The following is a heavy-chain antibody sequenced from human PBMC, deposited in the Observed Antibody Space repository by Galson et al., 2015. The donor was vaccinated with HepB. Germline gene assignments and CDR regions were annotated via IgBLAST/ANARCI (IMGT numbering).Heavy chain of an antibody. V-gene: IGHV3-53*01. D-gene: IGHD3-3*01. J-gene: IGHJ6*03. CDR2: IYSGGST. Sequence: SLRLSCAASGFTVSSNYMSWVRQAPGKGLEWASVIYSGGSTYYADSVKGRFTISRDNSKNTLYLQMNSLRAEDTAVYYCARVQRPSVFRRVGYYYYMDVWGKGTTVTVSS. CDR3: ARVQRPSVFRRVGYYYYMDV. CDR1: GFTVSSNY.